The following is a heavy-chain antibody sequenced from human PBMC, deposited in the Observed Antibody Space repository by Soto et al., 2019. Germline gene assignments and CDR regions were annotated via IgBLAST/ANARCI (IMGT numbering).Heavy chain of an antibody. CDR1: GGSISSGGYS. CDR3: AAGGGLPRYD. D-gene: IGHD5-12*01. J-gene: IGHJ4*02. CDR2: IYHSGST. Sequence: QLQLQESGSGLVKPSQTLSLTCAVSGGSISSGGYSWSWIRQPPGKGLEWIGYIYHSGSTYYNPSLKSRVPISVDRAKNQFSLKLSSVTAADTAVYYWAAGGGLPRYDWGQGTLVTVSS. V-gene: IGHV4-30-2*01.